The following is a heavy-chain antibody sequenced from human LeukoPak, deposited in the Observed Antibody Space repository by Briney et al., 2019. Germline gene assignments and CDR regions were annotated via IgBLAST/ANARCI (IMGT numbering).Heavy chain of an antibody. V-gene: IGHV4-61*09. CDR3: ARDVAGFDY. D-gene: IGHD6-19*01. CDR2: FYTSGSV. J-gene: IGHJ4*02. Sequence: TLSLTCTVSGGSISSGSYYWSWIRQPAGNGLEWIGHFYTSGSVNYNPSLQSRLTVSVDTSKNQFSLKLSSVTAADTAVYYCARDVAGFDYWGQGTLVTVSS. CDR1: GGSISSGSYY.